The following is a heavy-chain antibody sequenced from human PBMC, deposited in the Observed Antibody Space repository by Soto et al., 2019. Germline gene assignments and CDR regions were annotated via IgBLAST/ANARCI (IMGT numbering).Heavy chain of an antibody. D-gene: IGHD3-10*01. CDR1: GFTFSSYA. V-gene: IGHV3-23*01. Sequence: EVQLLESGGGLVQPGGSLRLSCAASGFTFSSYAMSWVRQAPGKGLEWVSAISGSGGSTYYADSVKGRFTISRDNSKNTLYLQMNSLRAEDRAVYYCAKNRVRGVIPHNFDYWGQGTLVTVSS. CDR3: AKNRVRGVIPHNFDY. J-gene: IGHJ4*02. CDR2: ISGSGGST.